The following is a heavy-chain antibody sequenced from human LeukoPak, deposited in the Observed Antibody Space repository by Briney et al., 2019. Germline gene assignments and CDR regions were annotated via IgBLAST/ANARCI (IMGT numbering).Heavy chain of an antibody. Sequence: SETLSLTCTVSGGSISSSSYYWGWIRQPPGKGLEWIGYIYTTGRTNYNPSLRSRVTISVDTSKNQFSLKLSSVTAADTAVYYCAKILGSGVWYGFDIWGQGTMVTVSS. V-gene: IGHV4-61*05. J-gene: IGHJ3*02. D-gene: IGHD7-27*01. CDR1: GGSISSSSYY. CDR2: IYTTGRT. CDR3: AKILGSGVWYGFDI.